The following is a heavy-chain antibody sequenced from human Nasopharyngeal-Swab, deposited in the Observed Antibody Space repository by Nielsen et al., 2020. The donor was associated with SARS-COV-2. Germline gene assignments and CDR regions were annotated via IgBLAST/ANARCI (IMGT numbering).Heavy chain of an antibody. Sequence: GGSLRLSCAASGFTFSSYAMSWVRQAPGKGLEWVSAISASGGSTYSADSVKGRFTISRDNSKNTLYLQMNSLRAEDTAVYYCARDHISITMIVVVIPDAFDIWGQGTMVTVSS. D-gene: IGHD3-22*01. J-gene: IGHJ3*02. CDR2: ISASGGST. V-gene: IGHV3-23*01. CDR1: GFTFSSYA. CDR3: ARDHISITMIVVVIPDAFDI.